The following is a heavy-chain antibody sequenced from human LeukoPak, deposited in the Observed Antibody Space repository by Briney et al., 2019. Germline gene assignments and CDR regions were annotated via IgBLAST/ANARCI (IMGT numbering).Heavy chain of an antibody. V-gene: IGHV1-69*05. D-gene: IGHD3-10*01. J-gene: IGHJ6*03. Sequence: GASVKVSCKASGGTFSSYAISWVRQAPGQGLEWMGGIIPIFGTANYAQKFQGRVTITTDESTSTAYMELSRLRSEDTAVYYCARGQATELWFGELLYTPSYYYMDVWGKGTTVTVSS. CDR1: GGTFSSYA. CDR2: IIPIFGTA. CDR3: ARGQATELWFGELLYTPSYYYMDV.